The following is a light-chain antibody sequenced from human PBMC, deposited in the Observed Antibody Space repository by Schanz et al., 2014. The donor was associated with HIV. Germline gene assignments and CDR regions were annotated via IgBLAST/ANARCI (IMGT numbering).Light chain of an antibody. CDR1: QSVGSW. Sequence: DIQMTQPPSTLSASVGDTVTIACRASQSVGSWLAWYQQKPGKAPKLLIYQASSLNIGVPSRFSGSGSGTQFTLTISGLRPDDFATYYCQQCVTYPYTFGQGTKLEI. CDR3: QQCVTYPYT. V-gene: IGKV1-5*03. J-gene: IGKJ2*01. CDR2: QAS.